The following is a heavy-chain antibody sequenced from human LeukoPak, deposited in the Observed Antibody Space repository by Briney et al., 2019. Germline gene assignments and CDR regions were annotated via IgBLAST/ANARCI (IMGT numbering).Heavy chain of an antibody. D-gene: IGHD5-12*01. Sequence: PSETLSLTCAVYGGSFSGYYWSWIRQPPGKGLEWIGEINHSGSTNYNPSLKSRVTISVDTSKNQFSLKLSSVTAADTAVYYCARQGGSAYGFYYYYYYMDVWGKGTTVTISS. V-gene: IGHV4-34*01. CDR2: INHSGST. CDR3: ARQGGSAYGFYYYYYYMDV. J-gene: IGHJ6*03. CDR1: GGSFSGYY.